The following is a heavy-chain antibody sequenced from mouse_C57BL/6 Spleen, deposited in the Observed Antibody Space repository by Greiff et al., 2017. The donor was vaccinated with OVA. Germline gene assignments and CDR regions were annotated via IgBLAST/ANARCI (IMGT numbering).Heavy chain of an antibody. V-gene: IGHV1-55*01. J-gene: IGHJ1*03. CDR3: ARKITTVEGYFDV. CDR1: GYTFTSYW. D-gene: IGHD1-1*01. CDR2: IYPGSGST. Sequence: VQLQQPGAELVKPGASVKMSCKASGYTFTSYWITWVKQRPGQGLEWIGDIYPGSGSTNYNEKFKSKATLTVDTSSSTAYMQLSSLTSEDSAVYYCARKITTVEGYFDVWGTGTTVTVSS.